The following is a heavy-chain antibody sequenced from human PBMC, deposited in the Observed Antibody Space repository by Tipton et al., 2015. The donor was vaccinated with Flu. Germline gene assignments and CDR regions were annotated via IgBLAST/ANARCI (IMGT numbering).Heavy chain of an antibody. CDR1: GHTFTGFY. D-gene: IGHD3-10*01. CDR3: ARGVPGAIGEAHFDY. Sequence: QSGPEVKKPGASVKVSCKASGHTFTGFYIHWVRQAPGQGLEWMGWINLNSGDTNYAQKFQDWVTMTRDTSISTAYMELRRLRSADTAVYYCARGVPGAIGEAHFDYWGHGILVTVSS. J-gene: IGHJ4*01. CDR2: INLNSGDT. V-gene: IGHV1-2*04.